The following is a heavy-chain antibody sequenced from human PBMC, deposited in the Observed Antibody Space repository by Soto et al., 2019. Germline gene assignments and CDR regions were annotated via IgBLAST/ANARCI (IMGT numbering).Heavy chain of an antibody. D-gene: IGHD4-17*01. CDR3: AKDAFGTTVTMLDY. Sequence: GGSLRLSCAASGFTFSSYGMHWVRQAPGKGLEWVAVISYDGSNKYYADSVKGRFTISRDNSKNTLYLQMNSLRAEDTAVYYCAKDAFGTTVTMLDYWGQGTLVTVSS. CDR1: GFTFSSYG. V-gene: IGHV3-30*18. CDR2: ISYDGSNK. J-gene: IGHJ4*02.